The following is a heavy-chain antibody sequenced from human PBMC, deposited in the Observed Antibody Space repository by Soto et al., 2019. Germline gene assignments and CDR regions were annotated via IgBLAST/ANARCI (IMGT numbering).Heavy chain of an antibody. V-gene: IGHV3-7*01. CDR1: GFTFSSYW. Sequence: GGSLRLSCAASGFTFSSYWMSWVRQAPGKGLEWVANIKQDGSEKYYVDSVKGRFTISRDNAKNSLYLQMNSLRAEDTAVYYCARRAAAGTIKTNWFDPWGQGTLVTVSS. CDR3: ARRAAAGTIKTNWFDP. D-gene: IGHD6-13*01. J-gene: IGHJ5*02. CDR2: IKQDGSEK.